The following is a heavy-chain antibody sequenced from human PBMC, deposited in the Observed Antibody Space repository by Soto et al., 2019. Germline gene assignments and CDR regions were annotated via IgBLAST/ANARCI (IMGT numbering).Heavy chain of an antibody. CDR2: IYYTGST. V-gene: IGHV4-59*01. Sequence: PSETLSLTCTVSVGSISGSYWSWIRQPPGKGLEWVGDIYYTGSTHYSPSLKSRVTISVDSSKSHFSLKLSSVTAADTAIYFCARAYSTSWTYYFDYWGQGTLVTVSS. J-gene: IGHJ4*02. D-gene: IGHD6-13*01. CDR3: ARAYSTSWTYYFDY. CDR1: VGSISGSY.